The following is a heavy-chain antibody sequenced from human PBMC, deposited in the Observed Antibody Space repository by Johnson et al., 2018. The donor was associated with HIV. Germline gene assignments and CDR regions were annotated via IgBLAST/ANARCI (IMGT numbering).Heavy chain of an antibody. D-gene: IGHD3-10*01. V-gene: IGHV3-15*01. Sequence: VLLVESGGGLVKPGGSLRLSCAASGFTFSNAWMSWVRQAPGKGLEWVGRIKSKTDGGTTDYAAPVKGRFTISRDDSKNTLYLQMNSLKTEDTAVFYCTTESMVRGVMGACDIWGQGTMVTVSS. CDR3: TTESMVRGVMGACDI. CDR1: GFTFSNAW. CDR2: IKSKTDGGTT. J-gene: IGHJ3*02.